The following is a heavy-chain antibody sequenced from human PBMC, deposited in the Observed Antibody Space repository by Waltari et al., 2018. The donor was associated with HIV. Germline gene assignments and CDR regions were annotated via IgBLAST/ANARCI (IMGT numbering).Heavy chain of an antibody. D-gene: IGHD3-10*01. CDR1: GFTFSSYA. Sequence: EVQLLESGGGLVQPGGSLRLSCAASGFTFSSYAMSWVRQAPGKGLEWVPAISGSGGSTYYADSVKGRFTISRDNSKNTLYLQMNSLRAEDTAVYYCAKDKKGITRYYYYGMDVWGQGTTVTVSS. CDR3: AKDKKGITRYYYYGMDV. CDR2: ISGSGGST. V-gene: IGHV3-23*01. J-gene: IGHJ6*02.